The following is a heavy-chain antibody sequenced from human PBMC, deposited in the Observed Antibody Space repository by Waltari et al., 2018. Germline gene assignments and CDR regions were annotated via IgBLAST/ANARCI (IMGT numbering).Heavy chain of an antibody. D-gene: IGHD5-18*01. J-gene: IGHJ4*02. CDR2: INAGNGNT. Sequence: QVQLVQSGAEVKKPGASVKVSCKASGYTFTSYAMHWVHQAPGQRLEWMGWINAGNGNTKYSQKFQGRVTITRDTSASTAYMELSSLRSEDTAVYYCARGLVDTAMVTAAAAPIDYWGQGTLVTVSS. CDR1: GYTFTSYA. V-gene: IGHV1-3*01. CDR3: ARGLVDTAMVTAAAAPIDY.